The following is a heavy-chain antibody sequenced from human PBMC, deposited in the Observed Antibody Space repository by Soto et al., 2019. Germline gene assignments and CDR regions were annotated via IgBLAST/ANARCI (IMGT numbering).Heavy chain of an antibody. CDR1: GGSISSGGYS. D-gene: IGHD3-22*01. V-gene: IGHV4-30-2*01. CDR2: IYLSGST. CDR3: ARGLSYDSSGYYSDS. Sequence: QLQLQESGSGLVKPSQTLSLTCAVSGGSISSGGYSWSWIRQPPGKVPEWHGYIYLSGSTYYNPSRKSRVTISVDRSKHQFSLKLSSVTASDTAVYYFARGLSYDSSGYYSDSWGQGTLVTVSS. J-gene: IGHJ5*01.